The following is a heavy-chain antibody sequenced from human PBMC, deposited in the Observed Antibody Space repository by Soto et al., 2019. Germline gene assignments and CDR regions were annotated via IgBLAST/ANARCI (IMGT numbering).Heavy chain of an antibody. CDR2: ISGSGGST. D-gene: IGHD6-13*01. Sequence: GGSLRLSCAASGFTFSSYAMSWVRQAPGKGLEWVSAISGSGGSTYYAGSVKGRFTISRDNSKNTLYLQMNSLRAEDTAVYYCARDQAAGGTISRYFQDWGQGTLVTVSS. V-gene: IGHV3-23*01. J-gene: IGHJ1*01. CDR3: ARDQAAGGTISRYFQD. CDR1: GFTFSSYA.